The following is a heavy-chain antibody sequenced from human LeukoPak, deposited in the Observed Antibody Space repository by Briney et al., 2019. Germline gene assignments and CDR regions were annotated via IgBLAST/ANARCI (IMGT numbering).Heavy chain of an antibody. CDR1: GYTFTSYG. D-gene: IGHD2-21*02. J-gene: IGHJ4*02. V-gene: IGHV1-18*01. CDR2: ISAYNGNT. Sequence: ASVKVSCKASGYTFTSYGISWVRQAPGQGLEWWGWISAYNGNTNYAQKLQGRVTMTTDASTSTAYMELRSLRSDDTTVFYCARANEVVTAMCYWGQGTLVTVSS. CDR3: ARANEVVTAMCY.